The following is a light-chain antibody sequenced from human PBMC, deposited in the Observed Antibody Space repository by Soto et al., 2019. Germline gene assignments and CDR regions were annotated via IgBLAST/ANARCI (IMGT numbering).Light chain of an antibody. CDR3: QETYRFSRT. V-gene: IGKV4-1*01. CDR2: WAS. CDR1: QSLWYYSNFNNY. Sequence: DIVMTQSPDALSVSLGERATINCKASQSLWYYSNFNNYLAWFQKKLGQPPKLLIYWASYRQSGVHARFSGSGSGTDFTLTINGLQAEAAAVYYCQETYRFSRTFGEGTKVEIK. J-gene: IGKJ1*01.